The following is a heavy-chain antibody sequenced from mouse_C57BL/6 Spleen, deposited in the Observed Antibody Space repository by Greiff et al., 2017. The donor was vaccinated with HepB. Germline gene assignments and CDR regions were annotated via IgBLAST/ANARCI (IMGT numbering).Heavy chain of an antibody. D-gene: IGHD2-3*01. V-gene: IGHV5-9-1*02. CDR3: TREGYDGYLWYFDV. Sequence: EVQLVESGEGLVKPGGSLKLSCAASGFTFSSYAMSWVRQTPEKRLEWVAYISSGGDYIYYADTVKGRVTISRDNARNTLYLQMSSLKSEDTAMYYCTREGYDGYLWYFDVWGTGTTVTVSS. CDR2: ISSGGDYI. CDR1: GFTFSSYA. J-gene: IGHJ1*03.